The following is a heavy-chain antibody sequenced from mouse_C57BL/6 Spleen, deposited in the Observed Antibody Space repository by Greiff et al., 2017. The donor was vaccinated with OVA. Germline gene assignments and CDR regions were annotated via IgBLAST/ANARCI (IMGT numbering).Heavy chain of an antibody. CDR3: ARPRGTHWYFDV. V-gene: IGHV7-3*01. CDR2: IRNKANGYTT. D-gene: IGHD1-1*01. J-gene: IGHJ1*03. Sequence: EVMLVEFGGGLVQPGGSLSLSCAASGFTFTDYYMSWVRQPPGKALEWLGFIRNKANGYTTEYSASVKGRFTISRDNSQSILYLQMNALRAEDSATYYCARPRGTHWYFDVWGTGTTVTVSS. CDR1: GFTFTDYY.